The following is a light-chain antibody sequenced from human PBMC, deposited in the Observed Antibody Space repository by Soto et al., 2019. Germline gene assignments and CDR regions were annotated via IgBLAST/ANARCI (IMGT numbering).Light chain of an antibody. CDR2: ADK. Sequence: QSVLTQPPSESGAPGQRVTISCTGSSSNIGGAYDVHWYQQLPGTAPKLIIYADKYRPSGVPDRVSGSKSGTSASLAITGLQAEDEADYYCQSYDSSLNGYVFGTGTKLTVL. CDR3: QSYDSSLNGYV. V-gene: IGLV1-40*01. J-gene: IGLJ1*01. CDR1: SSNIGGAYD.